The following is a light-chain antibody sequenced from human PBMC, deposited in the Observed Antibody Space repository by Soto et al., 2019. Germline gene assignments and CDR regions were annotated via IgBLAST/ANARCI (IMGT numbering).Light chain of an antibody. CDR1: SSDVGGYNY. V-gene: IGLV2-11*01. CDR3: CSYAGSYSLI. Sequence: QSALTQPRSVSVSPGQSVTISCTGTSSDVGGYNYVSWYQQYPGKAPQLIIYDVSKRPSGVPDRFSGSKSGNTASLTISGLQAEDEADYYCCSYAGSYSLIFGGGTKLTVL. J-gene: IGLJ2*01. CDR2: DVS.